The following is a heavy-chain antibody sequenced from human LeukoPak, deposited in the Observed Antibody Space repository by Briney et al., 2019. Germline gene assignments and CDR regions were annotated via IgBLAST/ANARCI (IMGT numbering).Heavy chain of an antibody. CDR2: IKSKTDGGTT. V-gene: IGHV3-15*01. CDR1: GFTFRNAW. D-gene: IGHD1-26*01. J-gene: IGHJ4*02. CDR3: TTDRVGTTNFDY. Sequence: GGSLRLSCAASGFTFRNAWMSWVRQAPGKGLEWVGRIKSKTDGGTTDYAAPVKGRFTISRDDSRNTLYLQMNSLKTEDTALYYCTTDRVGTTNFDYWGQGTLVTVSS.